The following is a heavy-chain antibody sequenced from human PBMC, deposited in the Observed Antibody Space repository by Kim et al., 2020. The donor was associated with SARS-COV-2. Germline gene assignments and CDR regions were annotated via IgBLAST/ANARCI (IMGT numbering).Heavy chain of an antibody. CDR1: GGTFSNYA. V-gene: IGHV1-69*13. CDR3: SRPPIAVAGTGYYYNGVDV. D-gene: IGHD6-19*01. J-gene: IGHJ6*02. CDR2: IIPQFGTA. Sequence: SVKVSCKASGGTFSNYAISWVRQAPGQGLEWVGGIIPQFGTAAYAHKFQGRVTITADESASTGYMELSSLKSEDTAVYYCSRPPIAVAGTGYYYNGVDVWGQGTTVTVSS.